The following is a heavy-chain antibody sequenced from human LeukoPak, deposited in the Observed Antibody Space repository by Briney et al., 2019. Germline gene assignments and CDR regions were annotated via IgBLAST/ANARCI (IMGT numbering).Heavy chain of an antibody. V-gene: IGHV4-39*01. CDR3: ASLPRGWLAFENDAFDI. J-gene: IGHJ3*02. CDR1: GGSISSSSYY. CDR2: IYYSGST. D-gene: IGHD6-19*01. Sequence: SETLSLTCTVSGGSISSSSYYWGWIRQPPGKGLEWIGSIYYSGSTYYNPSLKSRVTISVDTSKNQFSLKLSSVTAADAAVYYCASLPRGWLAFENDAFDIWGQGTMVTVSS.